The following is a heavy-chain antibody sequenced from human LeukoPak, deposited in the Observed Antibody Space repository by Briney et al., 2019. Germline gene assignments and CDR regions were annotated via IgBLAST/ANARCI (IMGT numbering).Heavy chain of an antibody. D-gene: IGHD6-13*01. Sequence: PGGSLRLSCSASGFTFSSFGMSWVRQAPGKGLEWVSGINWNGGSTGYADSVKGRFTISRDNAKNSLYLQMNSLRAEDTALYHCARRSIAAAFDYWGQGTLVTVSS. V-gene: IGHV3-20*01. CDR3: ARRSIAAAFDY. CDR2: INWNGGST. J-gene: IGHJ4*02. CDR1: GFTFSSFG.